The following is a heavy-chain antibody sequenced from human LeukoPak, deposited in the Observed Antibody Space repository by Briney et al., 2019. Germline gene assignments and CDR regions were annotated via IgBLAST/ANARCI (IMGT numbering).Heavy chain of an antibody. V-gene: IGHV1-18*01. CDR3: ARDEGSGWPFYYGMDV. Sequence: ASVKVSCKASGYTFTSYGISWVRQAPGQGLEWMGWISAYNGNTNYAQKLQGRVTMTTDTSTSTAHMELRSLRSDDTAVYYCARDEGSGWPFYYGMDVWGQGTTVTVSS. CDR2: ISAYNGNT. D-gene: IGHD6-19*01. CDR1: GYTFTSYG. J-gene: IGHJ6*02.